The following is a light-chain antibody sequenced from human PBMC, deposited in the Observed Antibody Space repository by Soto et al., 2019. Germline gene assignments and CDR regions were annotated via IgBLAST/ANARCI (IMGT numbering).Light chain of an antibody. CDR3: QHYSSSIAFT. J-gene: IGKJ5*01. V-gene: IGKV3-20*01. Sequence: ELVLTQSPGTLSLSPGERATLSCRASQRVRSTYLACYQQKPGQAPRLLIHGASSRATGIPDRFSGSGSGTDFPHPISRLETEDFAVYYCQHYSSSIAFTFGQGTRLDIK. CDR1: QRVRSTY. CDR2: GAS.